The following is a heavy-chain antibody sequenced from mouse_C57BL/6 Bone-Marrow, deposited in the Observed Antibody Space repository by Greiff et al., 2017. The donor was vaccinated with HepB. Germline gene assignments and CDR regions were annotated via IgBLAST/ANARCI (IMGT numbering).Heavy chain of an antibody. V-gene: IGHV5-17*01. Sequence: EVKLVESGGGLVKPGGSLKLSCAASGFTFSDYGMHWVRQAPEKGLEWVAYISSGSSTIYYADTVKGRFTISRDNAKNTLFLQMTSLRSEDTAMYYCARHDYDYFDYWGQGTTLTVSS. CDR3: ARHDYDYFDY. CDR1: GFTFSDYG. D-gene: IGHD2-4*01. CDR2: ISSGSSTI. J-gene: IGHJ2*01.